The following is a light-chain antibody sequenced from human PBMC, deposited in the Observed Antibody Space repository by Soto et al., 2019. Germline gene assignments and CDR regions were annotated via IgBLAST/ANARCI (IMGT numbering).Light chain of an antibody. Sequence: DIQMTQAPSSVSASVGERVTITCRASQGISSWLAWYQQKPEKDHKLLIYAASSMQRGVPSRFSVSGSGTDFTLTISSLQPEDFSPYYCQQAHSFQYPFGHATQLEIQ. CDR3: QQAHSFQYP. CDR1: QGISSW. V-gene: IGKV1-12*01. CDR2: AAS. J-gene: IGKJ2*01.